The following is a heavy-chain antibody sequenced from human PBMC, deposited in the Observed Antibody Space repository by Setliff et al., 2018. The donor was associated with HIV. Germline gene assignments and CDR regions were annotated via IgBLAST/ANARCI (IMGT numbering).Heavy chain of an antibody. CDR3: ARGQTSVALQFDH. Sequence: GGSLRLSCTASGFSFGDYAMSWVRQAPGKGLEWVGFIRSKANGGTTEDAASVKGRFTISKDESKNLLFLQMNSLRAEDTAVYYCARGQTSVALQFDHWGQGTLVTVSS. D-gene: IGHD4-17*01. CDR2: IRSKANGGTT. CDR1: GFSFGDYA. V-gene: IGHV3-49*04. J-gene: IGHJ4*02.